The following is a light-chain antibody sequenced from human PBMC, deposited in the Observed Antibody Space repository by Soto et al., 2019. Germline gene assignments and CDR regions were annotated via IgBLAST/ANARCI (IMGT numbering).Light chain of an antibody. V-gene: IGKV1-5*01. CDR1: QSISVW. CDR3: QQYDSHPMYT. Sequence: DIQMTQYPSTLCGAGGERVTMTCRDSQSISVWLAWYQQKPGKPPQVLIWDASTLQRGVPSRFSGSGSGTEFTLTIRSLQPDDFATYHCQQYDSHPMYTFGQGTKVDIK. CDR2: DAS. J-gene: IGKJ2*01.